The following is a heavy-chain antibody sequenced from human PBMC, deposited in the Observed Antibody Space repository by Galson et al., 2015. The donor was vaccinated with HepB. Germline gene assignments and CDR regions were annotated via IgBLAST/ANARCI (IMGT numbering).Heavy chain of an antibody. CDR2: INPSGGST. CDR3: AVDYGSGSYYNRFDY. J-gene: IGHJ4*02. CDR1: GYTFTSYY. Sequence: SVKVSCKASGYTFTSYYMHWVRQAPGQGLEWMGIINPSGGSTSYAQKFQGRVTMTRDTSTSTVYMELSSLRSEDTAVYYCAVDYGSGSYYNRFDYWGQGTLVTVSS. V-gene: IGHV1-46*03. D-gene: IGHD3-10*01.